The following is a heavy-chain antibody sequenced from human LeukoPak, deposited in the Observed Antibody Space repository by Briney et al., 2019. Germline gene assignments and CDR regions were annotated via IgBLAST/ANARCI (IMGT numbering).Heavy chain of an antibody. D-gene: IGHD6-19*01. V-gene: IGHV4-61*02. CDR1: GGSISRLCYY. CDR3: AREVAVAGYYNWFDP. CDR2: VYTSGGT. Sequence: SETLSLTCIVCGGSISRLCYYWSWLRQPAGKGREWIGRVYTSGGTNYNPSLKTRVTISVDTTTNQFSLKLSSLTAADTAVYYCAREVAVAGYYNWFDPWGQGTLVTVSS. J-gene: IGHJ5*02.